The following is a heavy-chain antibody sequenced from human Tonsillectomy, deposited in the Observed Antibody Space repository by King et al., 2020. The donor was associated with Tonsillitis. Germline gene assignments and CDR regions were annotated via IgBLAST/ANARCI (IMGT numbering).Heavy chain of an antibody. V-gene: IGHV4-61*02. Sequence: VQLQESGPGLVEPSQTLSLTCSVSGDSIRSGRHYWSWVRQAAGKGLEWIGRMYPSGETHYNPSLKGRVTISLDTSNNLFSLRVASVTDADTAMYYCAAGQQPMGLDSWGQGTLVTVS. CDR1: GDSIRSGRHY. J-gene: IGHJ5*01. D-gene: IGHD6-13*01. CDR2: MYPSGET. CDR3: AAGQQPMGLDS.